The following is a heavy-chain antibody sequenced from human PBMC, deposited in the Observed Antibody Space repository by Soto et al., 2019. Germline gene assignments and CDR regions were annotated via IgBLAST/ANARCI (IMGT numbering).Heavy chain of an antibody. V-gene: IGHV3-49*03. J-gene: IGHJ4*02. CDR1: VLPFGDSA. D-gene: IGHD3-22*01. Sequence: PGGSLRLSCTVSVLPFGDSAMSWFRQAPGKGLEWVGLIGNKASGESTEYAASVKGRFTISRDDSKSIDYLQMNSLKTEDTAVYYCARYYFDSTGYYAYWGQGTQVTVSA. CDR3: ARYYFDSTGYYAY. CDR2: IGNKASGEST.